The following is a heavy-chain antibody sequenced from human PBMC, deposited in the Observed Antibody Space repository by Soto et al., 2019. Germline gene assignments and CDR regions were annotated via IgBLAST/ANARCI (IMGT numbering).Heavy chain of an antibody. CDR3: ARDIGRYSYDSSGPLNAFDI. J-gene: IGHJ3*02. D-gene: IGHD3-22*01. V-gene: IGHV4-59*01. CDR2: IYYSGST. CDR1: GGSISSYY. Sequence: SETLSLTCTVSGGSISSYYWSWIRQPPGKGLEWIGYIYYSGSTNYNPSLKSRVTISVDTSKNQFSLKLSSVTAADTAVYYCARDIGRYSYDSSGPLNAFDIWGQGTMATVS.